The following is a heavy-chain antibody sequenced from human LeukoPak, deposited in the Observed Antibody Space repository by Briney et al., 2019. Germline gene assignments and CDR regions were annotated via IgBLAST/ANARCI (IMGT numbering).Heavy chain of an antibody. CDR3: AKDRTVGASYWYFDL. D-gene: IGHD1-26*01. V-gene: IGHV3-53*01. J-gene: IGHJ2*01. CDR2: IYSGGNT. Sequence: GGSLRLSCAASGFAVSSNYISWVRQAPGKGLEWVSIIYSGGNTYYADSVKGRFTISRDSSKNTLFLHMNTLRAEDTAIYYCAKDRTVGASYWYFDLWGRGTLVTVSS. CDR1: GFAVSSNY.